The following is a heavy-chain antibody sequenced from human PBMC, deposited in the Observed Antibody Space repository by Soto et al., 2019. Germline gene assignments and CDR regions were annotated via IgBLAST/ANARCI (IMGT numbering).Heavy chain of an antibody. CDR1: GFTFSDYY. J-gene: IGHJ6*02. V-gene: IGHV3-11*01. CDR3: ARDPVDYYYGSGSYYKDYYYYYGMDV. Sequence: PGGSLRPSCAASGFTFSDYYMSWIRQAPGKGLEWVSYISSSGSTIYYADSVKGRFTISRDNAKNSLYLQMNSLRAEDTAVHYCARDPVDYYYGSGSYYKDYYYYYGMDVWGQGTTVTVSS. D-gene: IGHD3-10*01. CDR2: ISSSGSTI.